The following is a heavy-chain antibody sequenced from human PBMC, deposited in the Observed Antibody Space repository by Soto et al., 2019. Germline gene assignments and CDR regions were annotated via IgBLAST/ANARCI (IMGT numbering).Heavy chain of an antibody. CDR2: INAGNGNT. V-gene: IGHV1-3*01. J-gene: IGHJ6*02. CDR1: GYTFTSYA. D-gene: IGHD2-2*01. CDR3: ARDRQGYCSSTSCYYYYGMDV. Sequence: QVQLVQSGAEVKKPGASVKVSCKASGYTFTSYAMHWVRQAPGQRLEWMGWINAGNGNTKYSQKFQGRVTITRDTSASTAYMELSSLRSEDPAVYYCARDRQGYCSSTSCYYYYGMDVWGQGTTVTVSS.